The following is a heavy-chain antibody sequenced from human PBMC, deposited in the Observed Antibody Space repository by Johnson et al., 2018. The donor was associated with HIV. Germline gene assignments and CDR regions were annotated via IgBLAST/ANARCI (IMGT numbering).Heavy chain of an antibody. CDR2: IKQDGSEK. V-gene: IGHV3-7*03. J-gene: IGHJ3*02. Sequence: VQLVESGGGLVQPGGSLRLSCAASGFTFSSYWMSWVRQAPGKGLEWVANIKQDGSEKYYVDSVKGQFTISRDTAKNSLYLQMNSLRAEDTAVYYCARSPYYDDYWSDAFDIWGQGTMVTVSS. D-gene: IGHD4-17*01. CDR3: ARSPYYDDYWSDAFDI. CDR1: GFTFSSYW.